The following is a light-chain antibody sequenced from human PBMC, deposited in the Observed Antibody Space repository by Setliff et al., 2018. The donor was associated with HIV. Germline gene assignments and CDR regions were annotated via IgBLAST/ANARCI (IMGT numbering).Light chain of an antibody. J-gene: IGLJ3*02. CDR3: ATWDNSLSVVM. V-gene: IGLV1-51*01. Sequence: QSVLTQPPSVSAAPGQRVTISCSGSSSNIGNNYVSWYQQKPPGAAPKLLIYDNTERPSGIPDRFSGSKSGTSASLGITGLQTGDEADYYCATWDNSLSVVMFGGGTKVTVL. CDR2: DNT. CDR1: SSNIGNNY.